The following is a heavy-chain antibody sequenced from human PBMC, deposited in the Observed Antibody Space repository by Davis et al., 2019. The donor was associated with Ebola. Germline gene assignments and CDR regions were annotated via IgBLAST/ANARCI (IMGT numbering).Heavy chain of an antibody. CDR3: ARDPTRTYYDFWSGSSDYYYGMDV. J-gene: IGHJ6*02. CDR2: ISGSGGST. Sequence: GESLKISCAASGFTFSSYAMSWVRQAPGKGLEWVSGISGSGGSTYYADSVKGRFTISRDNSKNTLYLQMNSLRAEDTAVYYCARDPTRTYYDFWSGSSDYYYGMDVWGQGTTVTVSS. V-gene: IGHV3-23*01. CDR1: GFTFSSYA. D-gene: IGHD3-3*01.